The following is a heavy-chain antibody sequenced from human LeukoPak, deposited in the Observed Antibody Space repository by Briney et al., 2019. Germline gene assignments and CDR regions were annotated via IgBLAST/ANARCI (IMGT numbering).Heavy chain of an antibody. D-gene: IGHD1-7*01. J-gene: IGHJ6*03. CDR2: ITPIFDTA. Sequence: SVKVSCKASGGTFSSYAISWVRQAPGQGLEWMGGITPIFDTAKYAQKLQGRVTITADKSTSTAYMELSSLRSEDTAVYYCAREKKLELDYYMDVWGKGTTVTVSS. V-gene: IGHV1-69*06. CDR3: AREKKLELDYYMDV. CDR1: GGTFSSYA.